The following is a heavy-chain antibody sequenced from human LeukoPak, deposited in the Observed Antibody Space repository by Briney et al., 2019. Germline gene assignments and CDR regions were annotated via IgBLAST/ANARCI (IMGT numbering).Heavy chain of an antibody. V-gene: IGHV3-23*01. CDR1: GFTFSSYS. Sequence: GGSLRLSCAASGFTFSSYSMNWVRQAPGKGLEWVSAISGSGGSTYYADSVKGRFTISRDNSKNTLYLQMNSLRAEDTAVYYCAKEGVVVVAATLWGQGTLVTVSS. J-gene: IGHJ4*02. D-gene: IGHD2-15*01. CDR3: AKEGVVVVAATL. CDR2: ISGSGGST.